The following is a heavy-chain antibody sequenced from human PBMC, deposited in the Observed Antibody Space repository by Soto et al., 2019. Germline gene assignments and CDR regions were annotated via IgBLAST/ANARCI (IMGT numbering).Heavy chain of an antibody. V-gene: IGHV4-34*01. CDR3: ARGFSTWHFDS. CDR2: INHDGGT. D-gene: IGHD6-13*01. J-gene: IGHJ4*02. CDR1: GGSFSGYY. Sequence: QVQLQQWGAGLLKPSETLSLTCAVYGGSFSGYYWTWIRQPPGKGLEWIGDINHDGGTNYNPSLKSRVSLSRDTSRSQFSLKLTSVTAADTAAYYCARGFSTWHFDSWGQGTLVTVSS.